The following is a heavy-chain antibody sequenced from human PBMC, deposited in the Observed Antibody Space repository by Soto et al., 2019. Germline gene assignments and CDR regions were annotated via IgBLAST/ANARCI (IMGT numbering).Heavy chain of an antibody. CDR3: ARSRNYGWFDP. CDR1: GGSINSSGYS. J-gene: IGHJ5*02. CDR2: VYQSGSA. D-gene: IGHD4-17*01. V-gene: IGHV4-30-2*01. Sequence: SETLSLTCDVSGGSINSSGYSWSWIRQPPGKGLEWIGYVYQSGSAYYSPSLMSRVTMSVDRSKNQFSLNLTSVTVADTAVYFCARSRNYGWFDPWGQGTLVTVSS.